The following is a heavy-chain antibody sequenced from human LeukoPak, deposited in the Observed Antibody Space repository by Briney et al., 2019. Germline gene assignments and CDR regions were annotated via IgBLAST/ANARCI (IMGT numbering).Heavy chain of an antibody. D-gene: IGHD6-19*01. CDR2: ISGSGGST. J-gene: IGHJ5*02. Sequence: GGSLRLSCAASGFTFSSYAMSWVRQAPGKGLEWVSAISGSGGSTYYADSVKGRSTISRDNSKNTLYLQMNSLRAEDTAVYYCAKDGRIAVAGTLGGDWFDPWGQGTLVTVSS. CDR3: AKDGRIAVAGTLGGDWFDP. V-gene: IGHV3-23*01. CDR1: GFTFSSYA.